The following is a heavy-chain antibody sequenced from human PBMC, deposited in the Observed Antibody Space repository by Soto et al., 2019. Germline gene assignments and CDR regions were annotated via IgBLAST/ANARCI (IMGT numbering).Heavy chain of an antibody. J-gene: IGHJ3*01. CDR2: LYTKNGET. V-gene: IGHV1-24*01. D-gene: IGHD3-22*01. CDR3: ARDRRLYDSGTYDIANDAFDV. Sequence: ASVKFSFRVSGYTLTELSIHWLRHAPREGLEWMGCLYTKNGETIYSQNFQGRVTMTEDTSIGTAYMEVSRMRSEDTAVYYCARDRRLYDSGTYDIANDAFDVWGQGTMVNVSS. CDR1: GYTLTELS.